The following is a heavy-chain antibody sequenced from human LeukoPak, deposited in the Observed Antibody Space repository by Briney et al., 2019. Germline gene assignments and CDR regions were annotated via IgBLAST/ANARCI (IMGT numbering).Heavy chain of an antibody. CDR1: GFTFSRYW. D-gene: IGHD3-10*01. V-gene: IGHV3-7*01. J-gene: IGHJ4*02. CDR3: ARAIRGSAVDTGDR. Sequence: PGGSLRLSCAPSGFTFSRYWMRWVRQAPGKGLEGVANIKNDGSEEYYVDSVKGRFTISRDNARNSLFLQMNSLTVEDTAVYYCARAIRGSAVDTGDRWGQGALVTVSS. CDR2: IKNDGSEE.